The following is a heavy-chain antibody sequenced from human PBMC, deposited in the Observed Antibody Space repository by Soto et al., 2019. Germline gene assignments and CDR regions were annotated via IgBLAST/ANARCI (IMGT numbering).Heavy chain of an antibody. J-gene: IGHJ3*02. D-gene: IGHD5-12*01. Sequence: ASVKVSCKASGGTFSSYAISWVRQAPGQGLEWMGGIIPIFGTANYAQKFQGRVTITADESTSTAYMELSSLRSEDTAVYYCARGRSWLQFRDAFDIWGQGTMVTVSS. CDR3: ARGRSWLQFRDAFDI. V-gene: IGHV1-69*13. CDR2: IIPIFGTA. CDR1: GGTFSSYA.